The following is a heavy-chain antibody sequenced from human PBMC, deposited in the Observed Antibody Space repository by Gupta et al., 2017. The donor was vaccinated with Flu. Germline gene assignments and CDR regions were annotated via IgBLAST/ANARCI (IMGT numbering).Heavy chain of an antibody. CDR2: INTDNGNT. D-gene: IGHD2-8*02. CDR1: GYTFTTSG. Sequence: QVQLVQSGAEMKEPGASVKVSCKVSGYTFTTSGINWVRQTPGQGPEWMGWINTDNGNTNYAQKFQGRVTMTRDTSTSTAYLELRSLRSDDTAVYYCARKSCTGECYKLDYWGQGTLVTVSS. V-gene: IGHV1-18*01. CDR3: ARKSCTGECYKLDY. J-gene: IGHJ4*02.